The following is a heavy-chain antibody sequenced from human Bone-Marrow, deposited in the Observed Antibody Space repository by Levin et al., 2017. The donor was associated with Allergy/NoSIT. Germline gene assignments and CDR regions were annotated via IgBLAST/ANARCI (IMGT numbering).Heavy chain of an antibody. CDR2: ISSSGSHI. CDR3: ARGGVGVDIGAFDI. CDR1: GFTFVTYE. D-gene: IGHD1-26*01. V-gene: IGHV3-48*03. Sequence: GESLKISCAASGFTFVTYEMNWVRQAPGKGLEWLSYISSSGSHIYYADSVKGRFTISRDNAKNSLYLQMNSLRAEDTAVYYCARGGVGVDIGAFDIWGQGTMVTVSS. J-gene: IGHJ3*02.